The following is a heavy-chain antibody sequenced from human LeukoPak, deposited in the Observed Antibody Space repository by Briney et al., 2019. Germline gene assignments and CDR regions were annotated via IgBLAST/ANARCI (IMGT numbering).Heavy chain of an antibody. Sequence: TGGSLRLSCAASGFTFSNYWMSWVRQAPGKGLEWVANIKQDGSEKYYVDSVKGRFTISRANAKNSLYLQMNSLRAEDTAVYYCAREFGGVIVLHNNWFDPWGQGTLVTVSS. CDR2: IKQDGSEK. CDR1: GFTFSNYW. V-gene: IGHV3-7*01. J-gene: IGHJ5*02. CDR3: AREFGGVIVLHNNWFDP. D-gene: IGHD3-16*02.